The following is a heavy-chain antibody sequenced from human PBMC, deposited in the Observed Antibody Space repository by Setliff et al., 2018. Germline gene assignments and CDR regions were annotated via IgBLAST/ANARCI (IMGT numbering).Heavy chain of an antibody. Sequence: PGESLKISCAASGFTFINYWMSWVRQAPGTGLEWLANIKQDGSEKFYVDSVKGRFTISRDNAKNSLYLQMNNLRAEDTAVYYCVRGSPYCVNGVCRGYWGQGTQVTVSS. CDR2: IKQDGSEK. J-gene: IGHJ4*02. D-gene: IGHD2-21*01. V-gene: IGHV3-7*03. CDR1: GFTFINYW. CDR3: VRGSPYCVNGVCRGY.